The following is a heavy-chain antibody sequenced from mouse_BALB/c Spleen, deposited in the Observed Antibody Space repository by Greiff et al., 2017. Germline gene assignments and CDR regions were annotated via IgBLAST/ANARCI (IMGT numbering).Heavy chain of an antibody. CDR1: GYSITSDYA. CDR3: ARYPIHYYGVYWYFDV. J-gene: IGHJ1*01. CDR2: ISYSGST. D-gene: IGHD1-2*01. V-gene: IGHV3-2*02. Sequence: VQLQQSGPGLVKPSQSLSLTCTVTGYSITSDYAWNWIRQFPGNKLEWMGYISYSGSTSYNPSLKSRISITRDTSKNQFFLQLNSVTTEDTATYYCARYPIHYYGVYWYFDVWGAGTTVTVSS.